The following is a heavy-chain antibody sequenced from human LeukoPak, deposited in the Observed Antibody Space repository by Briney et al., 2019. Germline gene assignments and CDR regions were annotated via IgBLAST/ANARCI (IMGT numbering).Heavy chain of an antibody. CDR2: IKEDGSDK. D-gene: IGHD2-15*01. CDR3: ARDETFCSGGTCYTRGYFAF. J-gene: IGHJ4*02. Sequence: GGSLRLSCAASGFTFSNYWMSWVHQAPGKGLEWVANIKEDGSDKYYVDPLMGRFTISRDNDKNSLYLQMSGLRAEDTALYYCARDETFCSGGTCYTRGYFAFWGQGTLVTVSS. CDR1: GFTFSNYW. V-gene: IGHV3-7*01.